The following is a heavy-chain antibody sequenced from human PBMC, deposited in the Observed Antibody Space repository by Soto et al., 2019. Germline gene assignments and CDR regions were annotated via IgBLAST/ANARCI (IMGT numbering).Heavy chain of an antibody. V-gene: IGHV3-33*01. CDR2: IWYDGSNK. CDR1: GFTFSSYG. CDR3: ARGRYYYDSSGSEPVDY. J-gene: IGHJ4*02. Sequence: GGSLRLSCAASGFTFSSYGMHWVRQAPGKGLEWVAVIWYDGSNKYYADSVKGRFTISRDNSKNTLYLQMNSLRAEDTAVYYCARGRYYYDSSGSEPVDYWGQGTLVTVSS. D-gene: IGHD3-22*01.